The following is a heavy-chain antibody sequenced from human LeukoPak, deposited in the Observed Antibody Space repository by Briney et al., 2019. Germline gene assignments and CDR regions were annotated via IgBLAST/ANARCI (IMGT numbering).Heavy chain of an antibody. CDR3: ARGGAVERYCSSTSCYWVDAFDI. Sequence: GESLKISCKGSGYSFTSYWISWVRQMPGKGLEWMERIDPSDSYTNYSPSFQGQVTISADKSISTAYLQWSSLKASDTAMYYCARGGAVERYCSSTSCYWVDAFDIWGQGTMVTVSS. CDR2: IDPSDSYT. D-gene: IGHD2-2*01. CDR1: GYSFTSYW. V-gene: IGHV5-10-1*04. J-gene: IGHJ3*02.